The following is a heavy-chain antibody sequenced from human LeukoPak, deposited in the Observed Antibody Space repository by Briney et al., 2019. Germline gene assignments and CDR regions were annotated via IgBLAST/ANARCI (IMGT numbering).Heavy chain of an antibody. V-gene: IGHV4-59*01. J-gene: IGHJ4*02. Sequence: SETLSLTCTVSGGSISSYYWSWIRQPPGKGLEWIGNIYDSGSTNYNPSLKSRVTISVDTSRNQCSLKLSSVTAADTAVYYCARQSISGSSLSYFDYWGQGTLVNVSS. CDR1: GGSISSYY. CDR3: ARQSISGSSLSYFDY. CDR2: IYDSGST. D-gene: IGHD3-22*01.